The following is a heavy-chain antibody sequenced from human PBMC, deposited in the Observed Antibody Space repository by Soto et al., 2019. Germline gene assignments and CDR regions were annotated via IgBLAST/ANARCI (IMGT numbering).Heavy chain of an antibody. CDR3: TIVRVADSALDH. V-gene: IGHV3-30*03. J-gene: IGHJ4*02. CDR2: MSYDGSDT. Sequence: LXLSCVASVFIFSNNVMHWVRQTPGKGLEWVAFMSYDGSDTFYADSVKGRFTISRDNSKNTLFLHMSNLRAEDTAMYYCTIVRVADSALDHWGQGTLVTVSS. D-gene: IGHD3-10*02. CDR1: VFIFSNNV.